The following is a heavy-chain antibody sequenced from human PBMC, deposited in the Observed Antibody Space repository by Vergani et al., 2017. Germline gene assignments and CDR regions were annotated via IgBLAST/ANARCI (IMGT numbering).Heavy chain of an antibody. CDR1: GYSFTSYW. D-gene: IGHD4-17*01. V-gene: IGHV5-51*01. J-gene: IGHJ4*02. CDR2: IYPDDSDT. CDR3: VRHRDFIRGYGKPGIGADY. Sequence: EEQLVQSGAEVKKPGESLKISCKGSGYSFTSYWIGWVRQMPGKGLEWMGIIYPDDSDTRYSPSFQGQVTISDDKSISTVYLQWSSLKASDTAMYYCVRHRDFIRGYGKPGIGADYWGQGALLTVSS.